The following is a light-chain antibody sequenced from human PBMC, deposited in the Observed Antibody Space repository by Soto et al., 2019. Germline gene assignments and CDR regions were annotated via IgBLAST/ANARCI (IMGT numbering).Light chain of an antibody. Sequence: EIVLTQSPGTLSLSPGERATLSCRASQSVSSSYLAWYQQKPCQAPRLLIYGASSRATGIPDRFSGSGSGTAFILTIRRLEPEDFAVSYCQQYGSSPPTFGQGTKVEIK. J-gene: IGKJ1*01. CDR1: QSVSSSY. CDR3: QQYGSSPPT. V-gene: IGKV3-20*01. CDR2: GAS.